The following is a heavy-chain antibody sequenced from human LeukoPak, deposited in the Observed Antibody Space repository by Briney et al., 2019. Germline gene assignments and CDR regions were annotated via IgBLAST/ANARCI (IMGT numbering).Heavy chain of an antibody. Sequence: SETLSLTCSVSGGSISSTGHYWGWIRQSPEKGLDWIGSIYSNGNTYYNPSVKSRVTMSVDTSKNQFSLKLTSMTTAETAVYYCARSATVTTGYFDYWGQGALVTVSS. CDR3: ARSATVTTGYFDY. D-gene: IGHD4-17*01. CDR1: GGSISSTGHY. CDR2: IYSNGNT. J-gene: IGHJ4*02. V-gene: IGHV4-39*07.